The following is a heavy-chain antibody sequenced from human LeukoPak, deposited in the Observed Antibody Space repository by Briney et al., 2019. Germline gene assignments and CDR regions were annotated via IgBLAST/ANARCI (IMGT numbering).Heavy chain of an antibody. Sequence: GGSLRLSCAASGFTFSSYAMSWVRQAPGKGLEWVSAISGSGGSTYYADSVKGRFTISRDNPKNTLYLQMNSLRAEDTAVYYCAKQNTMTTLLYYYGMDVWGQGTTVTVSS. CDR1: GFTFSSYA. V-gene: IGHV3-23*01. CDR2: ISGSGGST. J-gene: IGHJ6*02. D-gene: IGHD3-22*01. CDR3: AKQNTMTTLLYYYGMDV.